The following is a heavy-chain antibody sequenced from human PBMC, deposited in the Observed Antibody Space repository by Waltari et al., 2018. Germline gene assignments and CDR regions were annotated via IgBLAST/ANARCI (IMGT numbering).Heavy chain of an antibody. V-gene: IGHV4-59*01. D-gene: IGHD3-10*01. CDR3: ARGGSGSRANFDC. J-gene: IGHJ4*02. CDR2: IYYIGST. CDR1: GGSINTFY. Sequence: QVQLQESGPGLVKPSETLSLTCTVSGGSINTFYWNWIRQPPGKGLEWIGNIYYIGSTNYSPSLKSRVTISVDTSKNQFSLNLSSVTAADTAVYYCARGGSGSRANFDCWGQGTLVTVSS.